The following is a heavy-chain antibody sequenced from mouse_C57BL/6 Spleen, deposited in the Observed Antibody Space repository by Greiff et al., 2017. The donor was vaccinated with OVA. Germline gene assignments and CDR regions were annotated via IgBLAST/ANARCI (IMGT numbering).Heavy chain of an antibody. J-gene: IGHJ1*03. CDR1: GFTFSSYG. V-gene: IGHV5-6*01. CDR2: ISSGGSYT. CDR3: ARQGSNWYFDV. D-gene: IGHD5-1*01. Sequence: EVQGVESGGDLVKPGGSLKLSCAASGFTFSSYGMSWVRQTPDKRLEWVATISSGGSYTYYPDSVKGRFTISRDNAKNTLYLQMSSLKSEDTAMYYCARQGSNWYFDVWGTGTTVTVSS.